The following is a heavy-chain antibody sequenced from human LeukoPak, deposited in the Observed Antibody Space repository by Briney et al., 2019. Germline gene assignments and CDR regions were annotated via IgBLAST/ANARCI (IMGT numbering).Heavy chain of an antibody. CDR2: IYPGDSHT. V-gene: IGHV5-51*01. Sequence: RGESLKISCKGSGYSFPNYWIGWVRQMPGKGLEWMGIIYPGDSHTRYSPSFQDQVTISVDKSISTAYLQWSSLKASDTAMYYCARGPYAYTSSATLGSYNWYDPWGQGSLVTVSS. CDR1: GYSFPNYW. D-gene: IGHD2-2*02. J-gene: IGHJ5*02. CDR3: ARGPYAYTSSATLGSYNWYDP.